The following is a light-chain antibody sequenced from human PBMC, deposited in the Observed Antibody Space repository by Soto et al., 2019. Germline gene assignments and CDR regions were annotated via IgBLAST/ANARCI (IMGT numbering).Light chain of an antibody. CDR2: LNSDGSH. V-gene: IGLV4-69*01. J-gene: IGLJ2*01. CDR3: QTWGTGIVV. CDR1: SGHSSYV. Sequence: QLVLTQSPSASASLGASVKLTCTLSSGHSSYVIAWHQQQPEKGPRFLMKLNSDGSHSKGDGIPDRFSGSSSGAERYLTIASLQSEDEADYYCQTWGTGIVVFGGGTKLTAL.